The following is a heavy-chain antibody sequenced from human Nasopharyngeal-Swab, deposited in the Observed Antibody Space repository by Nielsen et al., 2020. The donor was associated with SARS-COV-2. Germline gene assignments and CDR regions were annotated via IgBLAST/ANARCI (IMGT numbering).Heavy chain of an antibody. CDR3: VLGPYYYGSGSAPTQYGMDV. CDR2: ISWNSGSI. Sequence: SLKISCAASGFTFDDYAMHWVRQAPGKGLEWVSGISWNSGSIGYADSAKGRFTISRDNAKNSLYLQMNSLRAEDTALYYCVLGPYYYGSGSAPTQYGMDVWGQGTTVTVSS. CDR1: GFTFDDYA. V-gene: IGHV3-9*01. D-gene: IGHD3-10*01. J-gene: IGHJ6*02.